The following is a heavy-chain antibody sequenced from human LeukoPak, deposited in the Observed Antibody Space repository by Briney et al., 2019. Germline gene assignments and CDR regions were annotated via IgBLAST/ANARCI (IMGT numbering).Heavy chain of an antibody. CDR3: TRVGYIDEGIDY. V-gene: IGHV3-7*04. Sequence: GGSLRLSCAASGFTFSSYWMSWVRQAPGKGLEWVANIKQDGSKKSYVDSVKGRFTISRDNAKNSLYLQMNSLRAEDTAIYYCTRVGYIDEGIDYWGQGTLVTVSS. CDR1: GFTFSSYW. CDR2: IKQDGSKK. J-gene: IGHJ4*02. D-gene: IGHD5-24*01.